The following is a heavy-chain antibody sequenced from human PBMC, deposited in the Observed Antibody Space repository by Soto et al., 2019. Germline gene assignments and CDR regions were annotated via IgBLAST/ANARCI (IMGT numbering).Heavy chain of an antibody. V-gene: IGHV3-23*01. J-gene: IGHJ4*02. Sequence: GGSLRLSCAASGFSFSTYAMAWVRQIAGKGLEWVSHISGGGGTISYGDSVKGRFTVSRDNSKNTLYLQMNSLRAEDTALYFCAKCRGSAVVNWYFDYWGPGTLVTVSS. CDR3: AKCRGSAVVNWYFDY. CDR1: GFSFSTYA. D-gene: IGHD5-18*01. CDR2: ISGGGGTI.